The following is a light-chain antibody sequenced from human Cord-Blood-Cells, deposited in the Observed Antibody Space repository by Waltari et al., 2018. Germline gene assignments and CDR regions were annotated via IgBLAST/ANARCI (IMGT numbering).Light chain of an antibody. CDR3: CSYAGSSTWV. CDR1: SSDVGSYNL. CDR2: EGS. V-gene: IGLV2-23*01. Sequence: QSALTQPASGSGSPGQSITTLCTGTSSDVGSYNLVSWYQQHPGKAPKLMIYEGSKGTSGVSNLFAGSKSGNTASLTITGLQAEAEADYYCCSYAGSSTWVFGGGTKLTVL. J-gene: IGLJ3*02.